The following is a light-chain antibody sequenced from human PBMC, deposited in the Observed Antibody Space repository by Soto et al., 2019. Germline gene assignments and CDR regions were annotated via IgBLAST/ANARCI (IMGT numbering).Light chain of an antibody. J-gene: IGLJ1*01. CDR1: SSDVGGYNY. Sequence: QSALTQPASVSGSPGQSITISCTGTSSDVGGYNYVSWYQQHPGKAPKLMIYEVSNRPSGVSNRFSGSKSGNTASLTISGLQAEDEADYYCSSYTSSSTSNYVFGTGTKLTVL. V-gene: IGLV2-14*01. CDR2: EVS. CDR3: SSYTSSSTSNYV.